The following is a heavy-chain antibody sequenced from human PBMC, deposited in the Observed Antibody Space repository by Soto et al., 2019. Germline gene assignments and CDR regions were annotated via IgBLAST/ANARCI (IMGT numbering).Heavy chain of an antibody. D-gene: IGHD2-15*01. V-gene: IGHV3-13*01. CDR1: GFTFSSYD. CDR2: IGTAGDT. CDR3: ARDSTYCSGGSCPFDY. J-gene: IGHJ4*02. Sequence: GGSLRLSCAASGFTFSSYDMHWVRQATGKGLEWVSAIGTAGDTYYPGSVKGRFTISRENAKNSLYLQMNSLRAEDTAVYYCARDSTYCSGGSCPFDYWGQGTLVTVSS.